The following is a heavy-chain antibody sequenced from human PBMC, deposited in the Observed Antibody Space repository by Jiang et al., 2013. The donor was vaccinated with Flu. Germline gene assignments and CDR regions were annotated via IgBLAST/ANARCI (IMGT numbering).Heavy chain of an antibody. CDR3: ARSRGELGYYYYGMDV. J-gene: IGHJ6*02. D-gene: IGHD3-10*01. Sequence: YGSGLVKPSETLSLTCTVSGGSISSYYWSWIRQPPGKGLEWIGYIYYSGSTNYNPSLKSRVTISVDTSKNQFSLKLSSVTAADTAVYYCARSRGELGYYYYGMDVWGQGTTVTVSS. V-gene: IGHV4-59*01. CDR2: IYYSGST. CDR1: GGSISSYY.